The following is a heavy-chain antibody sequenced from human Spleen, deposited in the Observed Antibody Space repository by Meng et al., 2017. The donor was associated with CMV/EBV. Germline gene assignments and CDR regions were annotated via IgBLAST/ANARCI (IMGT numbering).Heavy chain of an antibody. J-gene: IGHJ3*02. CDR2: IYYSGST. V-gene: IGHV4-31*02. D-gene: IGHD4-23*01. Sequence: GSISSGGYDGSWSRQHPGKGLEWIGYIYYSGSTYYNPSLKSRVTISVDTSKNQFSLKLRSVTAADTAVYYCARSNDYGGNSDGFDIWGQGTMVTVSS. CDR1: GSISSGGYD. CDR3: ARSNDYGGNSDGFDI.